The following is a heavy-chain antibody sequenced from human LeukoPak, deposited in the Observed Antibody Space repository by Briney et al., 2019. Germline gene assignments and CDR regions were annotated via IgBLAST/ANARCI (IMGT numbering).Heavy chain of an antibody. D-gene: IGHD3-22*01. Sequence: ASVKVSCKASGYTFTGYYMHWVRQAPGQGLEWMGWINTNTGNPTYAQGFTGRFVFSLDTSVSTAYLQISSLKAEDTAVYYCARGDSSGYRWGQGTLVTVSS. V-gene: IGHV7-4-1*02. CDR1: GYTFTGYY. CDR3: ARGDSSGYR. J-gene: IGHJ4*02. CDR2: INTNTGNP.